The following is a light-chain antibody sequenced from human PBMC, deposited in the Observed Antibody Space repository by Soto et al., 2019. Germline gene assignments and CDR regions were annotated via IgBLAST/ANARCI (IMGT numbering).Light chain of an antibody. CDR2: GNS. J-gene: IGLJ1*01. CDR3: QSYDSSLSGGV. CDR1: SSNIGAGYD. Sequence: QSVLTQPPSVSGAPGQRVTISCTGSSSNIGAGYDVHWYQQLPGTAPKLLIYGNSNRPSGVPDRFSGSKSGTSAFLAITGLQAEDEADYYCQSYDSSLSGGVFGTGTKLIVL. V-gene: IGLV1-40*01.